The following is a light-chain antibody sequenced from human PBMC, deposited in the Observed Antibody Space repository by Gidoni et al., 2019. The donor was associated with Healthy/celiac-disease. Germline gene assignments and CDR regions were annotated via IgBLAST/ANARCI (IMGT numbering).Light chain of an antibody. CDR2: EVS. Sequence: QSALTQPASVSGSPGQSITISCTGTSSDVGSYNLVSWYQQHPGKAPKLMIYEVSKRPSGVSNRGSGSKSGNTASLTISGLQAEDEADYYCCSYAGSSTPVVFGGGTKLTVL. CDR1: SSDVGSYNL. J-gene: IGLJ2*01. CDR3: CSYAGSSTPVV. V-gene: IGLV2-23*02.